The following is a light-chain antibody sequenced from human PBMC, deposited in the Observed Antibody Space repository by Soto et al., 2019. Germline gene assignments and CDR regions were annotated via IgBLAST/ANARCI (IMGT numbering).Light chain of an antibody. J-gene: IGKJ4*01. CDR1: QNVDSNY. Sequence: EIVLTQSPGTLSLSPGERATLSSRASQNVDSNYLAWYQQKPGQAPRIIIFGASGRATGIPDRFSGSGSGTDFTLTISTLEPEDFALYYCQQYGSSPPLTFGGGTKVDIK. CDR2: GAS. V-gene: IGKV3-20*01. CDR3: QQYGSSPPLT.